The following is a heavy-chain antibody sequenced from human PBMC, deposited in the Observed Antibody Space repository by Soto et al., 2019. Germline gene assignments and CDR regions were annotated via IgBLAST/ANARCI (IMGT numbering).Heavy chain of an antibody. J-gene: IGHJ4*02. CDR3: ARAGRYFDWLLTFDY. Sequence: SETLSLTCTVSGGSISSYYWSWIRQPAGKGLEWIGRIYTSGSTNYNPSLKSRVTMSVDTSKNQFSLKLSSVTAADTAVYYCARAGRYFDWLLTFDYWGQGTLVTVSS. D-gene: IGHD3-9*01. CDR2: IYTSGST. CDR1: GGSISSYY. V-gene: IGHV4-4*07.